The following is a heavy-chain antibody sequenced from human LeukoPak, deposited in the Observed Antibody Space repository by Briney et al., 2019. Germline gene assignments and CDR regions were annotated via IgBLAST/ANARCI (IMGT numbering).Heavy chain of an antibody. D-gene: IGHD3-22*01. J-gene: IGHJ4*02. V-gene: IGHV3-7*01. CDR1: GFTFSSYW. CDR3: ARVSYYYDSSGYYTY. CDR2: IKQDGSEK. Sequence: GGSLRLSCAASGFTFSSYWMSWVRQAPGKGLEWVANIKQDGSEKYYVDSVKGRFTISRDNAKNSLYLQMNSLRAEDTAMYYCARVSYYYDSSGYYTYWGQGTLVTVSS.